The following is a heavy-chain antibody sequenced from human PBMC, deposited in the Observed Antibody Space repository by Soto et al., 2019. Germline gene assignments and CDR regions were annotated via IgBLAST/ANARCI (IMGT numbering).Heavy chain of an antibody. V-gene: IGHV4-31*03. CDR2: IYYTGST. Sequence: SETLSPPRTFSGVSIHRGGYYLSLIRQDPGKGLVWIGYIYYTGSTYYNPSLKSRVTISVDTSKNQFSLKLSSVTAADTAVYYCARVRYDFFSGYPPTYYGMYVWGQGTTVIVSS. CDR3: ARVRYDFFSGYPPTYYGMYV. CDR1: GVSIHRGGYY. D-gene: IGHD3-3*01. J-gene: IGHJ6*02.